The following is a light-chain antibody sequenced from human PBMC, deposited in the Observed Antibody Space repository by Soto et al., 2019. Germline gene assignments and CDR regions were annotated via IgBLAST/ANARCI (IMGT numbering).Light chain of an antibody. J-gene: IGLJ1*01. CDR1: SSDVGSYNL. Sequence: QSVLTQPASVSGSPGQSITISCTGTSSDVGSYNLVSWYQQLPGQAPKLLIYEGGKRPSGVSNRFSDSNSGNTASLTISGLQAEDEADYYCCSYTGTTTYVFGTGTNVTVL. CDR2: EGG. V-gene: IGLV2-23*01. CDR3: CSYTGTTTYV.